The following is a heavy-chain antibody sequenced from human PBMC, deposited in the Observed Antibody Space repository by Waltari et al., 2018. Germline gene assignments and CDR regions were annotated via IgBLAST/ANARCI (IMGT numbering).Heavy chain of an antibody. Sequence: QVQLVQSGAEVKKPGASVKVSCKVSGYTLTELSMHWVRQAPGKGLEWMGGFDPEDGETIYAQKFQGRVTMTEDTSTDTAYMELSSLRSEDTAVYYCATGFVRPDAVADGFRGMDVWGQGTTVTVSS. CDR1: GYTLTELS. J-gene: IGHJ6*02. CDR2: FDPEDGET. D-gene: IGHD6-19*01. CDR3: ATGFVRPDAVADGFRGMDV. V-gene: IGHV1-24*01.